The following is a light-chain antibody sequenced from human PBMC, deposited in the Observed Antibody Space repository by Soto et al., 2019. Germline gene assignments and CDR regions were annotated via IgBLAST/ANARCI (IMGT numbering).Light chain of an antibody. V-gene: IGLV7-46*01. CDR3: LIYCRGSSV. CDR1: TGTVTSGHF. Sequence: QAVVTQEPSLTVSPGGTVTLTCGASTGTVTSGHFPYWFQQKPGQAPRTLISDISNRLSGTPARFSGSLLGDKAALTLSGAQPEDEADYYCLIYCRGSSVFGTGTKVTVL. J-gene: IGLJ1*01. CDR2: DIS.